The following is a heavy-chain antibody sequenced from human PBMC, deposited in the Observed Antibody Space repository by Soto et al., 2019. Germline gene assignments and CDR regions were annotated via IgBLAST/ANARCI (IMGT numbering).Heavy chain of an antibody. D-gene: IGHD3-10*01. CDR2: IYYSGST. CDR3: ASHCYGSGSHPCPLDY. J-gene: IGHJ4*02. CDR1: GGSLSSSSYY. V-gene: IGHV4-39*01. Sequence: PSETLSLTCTVSGGSLSSSSYYWGWIRQPPGKGLEWIGSIYYSGSTYYNPSLKSRVTISVDTSKNQFSPKLSSVTAADTAVYYCASHCYGSGSHPCPLDYWSQGTLVTVSS.